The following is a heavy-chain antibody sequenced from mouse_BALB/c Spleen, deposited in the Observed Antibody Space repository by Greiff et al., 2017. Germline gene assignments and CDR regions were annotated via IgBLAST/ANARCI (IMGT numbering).Heavy chain of an antibody. D-gene: IGHD1-1*01. V-gene: IGHV5-17*02. CDR1: GFTFSSFG. Sequence: DVMLVESGGGLVQPGGSRKLSCAASGFTFSSFGMHWVRQAPEKGLEWVAYISSGSSTIYYADTVKGRFTISRDNPKNTLFLQMTSLRSEDTAMYYCARGRDYYGSSYYFDYWGQGTTLTVSS. J-gene: IGHJ2*01. CDR2: ISSGSSTI. CDR3: ARGRDYYGSSYYFDY.